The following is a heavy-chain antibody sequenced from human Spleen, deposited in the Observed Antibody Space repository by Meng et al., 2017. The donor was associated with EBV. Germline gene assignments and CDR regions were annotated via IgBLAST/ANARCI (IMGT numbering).Heavy chain of an antibody. J-gene: IGHJ4*02. CDR1: GGSISSGGYY. D-gene: IGHD2-15*01. Sequence: QGQVQQGGAGLLKPSQTLSLTCAVSGGSISSGGYYWSWIRQPPGKGLEWIGYIYYSGSTYYNPSLKSRVTISVDTSKNQFSLKLSSVTAADTAVYYCARGGRGSPFDYWGQGTLVTVSS. V-gene: IGHV4-30-4*01. CDR3: ARGGRGSPFDY. CDR2: IYYSGST.